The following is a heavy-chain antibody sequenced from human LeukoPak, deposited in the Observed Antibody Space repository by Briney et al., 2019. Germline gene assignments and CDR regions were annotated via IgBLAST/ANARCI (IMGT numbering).Heavy chain of an antibody. D-gene: IGHD3-10*01. CDR2: ISGRGGST. Sequence: RPGGSLRLSCAASGFTFSSYAMTWVRQAPGKGLEWVSVISGRGGSTYYADSVKGRFTISRDNSKNTLYLQMNSLRADNTAVYYCARAMVRGVSYYYYYGMDVWGQGTTVTVSS. CDR3: ARAMVRGVSYYYYYGMDV. V-gene: IGHV3-23*01. CDR1: GFTFSSYA. J-gene: IGHJ6*02.